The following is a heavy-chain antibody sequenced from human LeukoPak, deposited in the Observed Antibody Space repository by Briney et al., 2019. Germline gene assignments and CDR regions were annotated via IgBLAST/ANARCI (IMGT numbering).Heavy chain of an antibody. CDR2: IGTSSSTI. J-gene: IGHJ4*02. V-gene: IGHV3-48*02. CDR3: ARHDYGGNSGDY. Sequence: PEGSLRLSCAASGFTFSSYSMNWVRQAPGKGLEWVSYIGTSSSTIYYADSVKGRFTISRDNAENSLYLQMNSLRDEDTAVYYCARHDYGGNSGDYWGQGTLVTVSS. CDR1: GFTFSSYS. D-gene: IGHD4-23*01.